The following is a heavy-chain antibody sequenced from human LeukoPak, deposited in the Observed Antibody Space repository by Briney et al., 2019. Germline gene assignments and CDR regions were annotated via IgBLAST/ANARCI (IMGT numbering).Heavy chain of an antibody. CDR3: ARDQRDYYDSSGYYEVVY. CDR2: IYHSGST. V-gene: IGHV4-4*02. CDR1: GGSISSSNG. D-gene: IGHD3-22*01. Sequence: SETLSLTCAVSGGSISSSNGWSWVRQPPGKGLEWIGEIYHSGSTNYNPSLKSRVTISVDKSKNQFSLKLSSVTAADTAVYYCARDQRDYYDSSGYYEVVYWGQGTLVTVSS. J-gene: IGHJ4*02.